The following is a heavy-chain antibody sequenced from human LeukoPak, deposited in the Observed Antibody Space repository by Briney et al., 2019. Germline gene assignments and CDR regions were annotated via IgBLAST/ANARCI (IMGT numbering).Heavy chain of an antibody. CDR1: GYTFTGYY. V-gene: IGHV1-2*02. Sequence: ASVKVSCKASGYTFTGYYMHWVRQAPGQGLEWMGWINPNSGGTNYAQKFQGRVTITADESTSTAYMELSSLRSEDTAVYYCARDRGSPDYYMDVWGKGTTVTVSS. CDR2: INPNSGGT. D-gene: IGHD5-12*01. CDR3: ARDRGSPDYYMDV. J-gene: IGHJ6*03.